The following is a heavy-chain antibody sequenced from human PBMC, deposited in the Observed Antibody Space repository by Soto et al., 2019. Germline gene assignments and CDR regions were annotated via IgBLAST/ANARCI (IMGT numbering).Heavy chain of an antibody. Sequence: HVQLMQSGAEVREPGASVKVSCKASGYTFTSYGINWVRQATGQGLEWMGWMNPINGNTGFAQKFQGRLTMTRKTSISTAYMELRGLTSEDTAVYYCASGGDREFGELCHFWGQGALVTVTS. CDR1: GYTFTSYG. CDR3: ASGGDREFGELCHF. J-gene: IGHJ1*01. D-gene: IGHD3-16*01. CDR2: MNPINGNT. V-gene: IGHV1-8*01.